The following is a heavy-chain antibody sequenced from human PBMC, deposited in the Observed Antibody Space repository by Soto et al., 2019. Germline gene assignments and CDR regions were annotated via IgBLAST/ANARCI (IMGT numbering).Heavy chain of an antibody. CDR3: AKASKNHYYFDY. V-gene: IGHV3-9*01. J-gene: IGHJ4*02. Sequence: PGGSLRLSCAASGFTFSTYAMHWVRQAPGKGLEWVSGISWNSGSIGYADSVKGRFTISRDNAKNPLYLQMNSLRAEDTALYYCAKASKNHYYFDYWGQGTLVTSPQ. CDR2: ISWNSGSI. CDR1: GFTFSTYA.